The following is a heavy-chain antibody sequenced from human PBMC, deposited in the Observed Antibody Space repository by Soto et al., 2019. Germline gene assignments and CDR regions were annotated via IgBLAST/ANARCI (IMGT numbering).Heavy chain of an antibody. V-gene: IGHV3-7*05. CDR3: ARDGSTSLYSYDYHGMDV. Sequence: EVQLVESGGGLVQPGGSLRLSCAASGFTFRTYWLSWVRQVPGKGLEWVANINLDGSEKNYVDSVKARFTISRDNARNSLYLRMSTLRAEYTALFYCARDGSTSLYSYDYHGMDVWGQGTTVTVSS. CDR1: GFTFRTYW. D-gene: IGHD5-18*01. J-gene: IGHJ6*02. CDR2: INLDGSEK.